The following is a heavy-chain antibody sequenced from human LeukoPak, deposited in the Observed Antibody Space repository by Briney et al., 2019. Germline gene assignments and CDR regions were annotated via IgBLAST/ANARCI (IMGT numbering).Heavy chain of an antibody. CDR1: GFTFSSYS. J-gene: IGHJ2*01. CDR3: AREAGTGERWYFDL. Sequence: KTGGSLRLSCAASGFTFSSYSMNWVRQAPGKGLEWVSSIDTSTTYMTYADSVKGRFTISRDNARNPLYLQMNSLRAEDTAVYYCAREAGTGERWYFDLWGRGTLVTVSS. CDR2: IDTSTTYM. V-gene: IGHV3-21*01. D-gene: IGHD7-27*01.